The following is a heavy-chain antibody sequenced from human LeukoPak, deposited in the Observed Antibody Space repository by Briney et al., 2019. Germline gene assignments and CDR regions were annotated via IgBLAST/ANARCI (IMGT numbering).Heavy chain of an antibody. J-gene: IGHJ6*02. V-gene: IGHV1-18*01. CDR2: ISAYNGNT. CDR3: ARDNYYDYVWGSYRPSTEDYGMDV. Sequence: ASVKVSCKASGYTFTSYGISWVRQAPGQGLEWMGWISAYNGNTNHAQKLQGRVTMTTDTSTSTAYMELRSLRSDDTAVYYCARDNYYDYVWGSYRPSTEDYGMDVWGQGTTVTVSS. D-gene: IGHD3-16*02. CDR1: GYTFTSYG.